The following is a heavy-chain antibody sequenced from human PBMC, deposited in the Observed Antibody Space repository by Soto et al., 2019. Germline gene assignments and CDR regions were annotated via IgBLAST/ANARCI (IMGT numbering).Heavy chain of an antibody. Sequence: QVQLVESGGGVVQPGRSLRLSCAASGFTFSSYAMHWVRQAPGKGLEWVAVISYDGSNKYYADSVKGRFTISRDNSKNTLYLQMNSLRAEDTAVYYCAREDDYGDYPYFEYWGQGTLVTVSS. CDR3: AREDDYGDYPYFEY. J-gene: IGHJ4*02. CDR2: ISYDGSNK. CDR1: GFTFSSYA. D-gene: IGHD4-17*01. V-gene: IGHV3-30-3*01.